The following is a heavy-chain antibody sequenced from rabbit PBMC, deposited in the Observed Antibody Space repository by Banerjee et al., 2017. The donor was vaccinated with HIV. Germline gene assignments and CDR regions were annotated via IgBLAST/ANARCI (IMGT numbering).Heavy chain of an antibody. J-gene: IGHJ4*01. Sequence: QSLEESGGDLVKPGASLTPTCKASGFTLSNYWICWVRQAPGKGLEWIACIVTGGSGTSYYATWARGRFTISETSSTTVTLQMTSLTAADTATYFCVRDGDLWGPVSMV. D-gene: IGHD3-1*01. CDR2: IVTGGSGTS. CDR1: GFTLSNYW. V-gene: IGHV1S40*01. CDR3: VRDGDL.